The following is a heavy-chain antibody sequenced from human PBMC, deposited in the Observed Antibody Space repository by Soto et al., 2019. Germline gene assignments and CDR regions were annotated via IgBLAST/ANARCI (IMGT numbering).Heavy chain of an antibody. CDR1: VFNSSNYA. CDR2: ISGSGDST. D-gene: IGHD3-9*01. CDR3: AKALRYFDWLLRPWNSMDV. J-gene: IGHJ6*01. Sequence: PWGSLRISCAASVFNSSNYAMNWVRQAPGKGLEWVSTISGSGDSTYYADSVKGRFTISRDNSRNTLYLQMNSLRAEDTAVYCCAKALRYFDWLLRPWNSMDVWGQGTTVTGSS. V-gene: IGHV3-23*01.